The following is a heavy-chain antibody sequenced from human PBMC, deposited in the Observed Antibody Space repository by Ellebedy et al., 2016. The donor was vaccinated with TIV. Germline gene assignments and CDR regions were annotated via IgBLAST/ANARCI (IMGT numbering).Heavy chain of an antibody. J-gene: IGHJ4*02. CDR2: VLHTGRT. D-gene: IGHD3-9*01. V-gene: IGHV4-4*02. CDR1: GGSISSTNW. CDR3: ARDSTAYYYFDD. Sequence: MPGGSLRLSCAVSGGSISSTNWWRWVRQTPGKGLEWIGQVLHTGRTNYNPTLKSRVTISLDKSKNQFSLKLSSVTAADTAMYYCARDSTAYYYFDDWGQGTLVTVSS.